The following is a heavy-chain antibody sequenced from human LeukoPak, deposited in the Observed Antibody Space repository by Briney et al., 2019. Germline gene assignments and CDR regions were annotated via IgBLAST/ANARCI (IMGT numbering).Heavy chain of an antibody. CDR1: GFTFSIYA. V-gene: IGHV3-23*01. CDR3: AKGGYCSGGSCSYYYYYYMDV. J-gene: IGHJ6*03. D-gene: IGHD2-15*01. CDR2: ISGSGGST. Sequence: GRYLRLSCAASGFTFSIYAMSWVSQAPGKGLVWVLGISGSGGSTFYADSVKGRFTISRDNSKNTLYLQMNSLRAEDMAIYYCAKGGYCSGGSCSYYYYYYMDVWGKGTTVTVSS.